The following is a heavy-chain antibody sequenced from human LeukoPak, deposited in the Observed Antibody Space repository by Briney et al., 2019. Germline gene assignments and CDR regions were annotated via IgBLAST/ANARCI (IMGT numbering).Heavy chain of an antibody. CDR3: ARDGRISPYSGMDV. J-gene: IGHJ6*02. Sequence: SETLSLTCTVSGGSISSYYWSWIRQPPWKGLEWIGYIYYSGSTDYNPSLKSRVSISVDTSKNQFSLKLNSVTPADTAVYYCARDGRISPYSGMDVWGQGTTVTVSS. D-gene: IGHD1-26*01. CDR1: GGSISSYY. CDR2: IYYSGST. V-gene: IGHV4-59*01.